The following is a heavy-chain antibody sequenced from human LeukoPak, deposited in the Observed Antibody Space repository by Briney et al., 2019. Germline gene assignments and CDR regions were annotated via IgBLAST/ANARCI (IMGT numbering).Heavy chain of an antibody. CDR3: ARRLVVLQGFDY. V-gene: IGHV4-38-2*01. D-gene: IGHD3-16*02. Sequence: SETLSLTCAVSGYSISSGYFWGWIRQPPGKGLEWIGSIYHSGSTYYNPSLKSRVTISVDTSKNQFSLKLSSVTAADTAVYYCARRLVVLQGFDYWGQGTLVTVSS. CDR1: GYSISSGYF. J-gene: IGHJ4*02. CDR2: IYHSGST.